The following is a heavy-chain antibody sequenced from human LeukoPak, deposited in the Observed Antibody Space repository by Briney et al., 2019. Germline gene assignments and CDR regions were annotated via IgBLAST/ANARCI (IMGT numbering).Heavy chain of an antibody. CDR3: ARGWYSSSWYHVSAFDI. CDR2: IFYDGST. CDR1: GGSISVGNYY. V-gene: IGHV4-39*01. Sequence: SETLSLTCTVSGGSISVGNYYWGWIRQPPGKGLEWIGNIFYDGSTYYNPSLKSRVTISVDTSRNQFSLKLSSVTAADTAVYYCARGWYSSSWYHVSAFDIWGQGTLVTVSS. D-gene: IGHD6-13*01. J-gene: IGHJ3*02.